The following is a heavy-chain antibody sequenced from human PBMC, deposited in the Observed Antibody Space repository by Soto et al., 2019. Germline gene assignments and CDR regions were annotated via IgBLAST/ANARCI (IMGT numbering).Heavy chain of an antibody. J-gene: IGHJ4*02. CDR2: MNPNSGDT. Sequence: QVPLVQSGAEVKKPGASVKVSCKASGYTFTSYEINWVRQATGQGLEWMGRMNPNSGDTGYAQKFQGRVTMTRNTSISTAYMELSSLRSEDTAVYYCARGELLWFGELLRWGQGTLVTVSS. V-gene: IGHV1-8*01. CDR3: ARGELLWFGELLR. D-gene: IGHD3-10*01. CDR1: GYTFTSYE.